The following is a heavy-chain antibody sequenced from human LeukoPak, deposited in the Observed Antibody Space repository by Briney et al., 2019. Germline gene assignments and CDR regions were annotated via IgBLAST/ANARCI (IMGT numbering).Heavy chain of an antibody. CDR3: ARQEYCSGGSCYTWFDP. Sequence: GESLKISCKGSGYSINNYWIGWVRQMPGKGLEWMGIIYPADADIRYSPSFQGQVTISADKSISTAYLQWSSLKASDTAMYYCARQEYCSGGSCYTWFDPWGQGTLVTVSS. CDR1: GYSINNYW. V-gene: IGHV5-51*01. J-gene: IGHJ5*02. D-gene: IGHD2-15*01. CDR2: IYPADADI.